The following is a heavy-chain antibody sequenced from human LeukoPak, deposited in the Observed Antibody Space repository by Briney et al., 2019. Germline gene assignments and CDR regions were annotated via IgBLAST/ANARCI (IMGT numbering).Heavy chain of an antibody. Sequence: AGGSLRLSCAASGFTFVTAWMNGVRQAPGKGLEWVGRIKSKSDGGTTDYAAPVIGRFTISRDDSKGTLYLQMNSLKMEDTAVYYCITGNYWGQGTLVTVSS. V-gene: IGHV3-15*01. D-gene: IGHD3-10*01. J-gene: IGHJ4*02. CDR2: IKSKSDGGTT. CDR1: GFTFVTAW. CDR3: ITGNY.